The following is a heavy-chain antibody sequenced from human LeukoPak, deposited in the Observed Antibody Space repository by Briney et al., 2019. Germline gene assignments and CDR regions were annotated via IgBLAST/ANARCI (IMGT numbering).Heavy chain of an antibody. CDR1: GFIFSSYE. Sequence: GESLRLSCEVTGFIFSSYEMNWVRQTPGKGLEWVSYISSSGGTRYYADSVKGRFTMSRDNSKNTLYLQMNSLRAEDTAVYYCARGGSYLSAFDIWGQGTMVTVSS. V-gene: IGHV3-48*03. CDR3: ARGGSYLSAFDI. D-gene: IGHD1-26*01. CDR2: ISSSGGTR. J-gene: IGHJ3*02.